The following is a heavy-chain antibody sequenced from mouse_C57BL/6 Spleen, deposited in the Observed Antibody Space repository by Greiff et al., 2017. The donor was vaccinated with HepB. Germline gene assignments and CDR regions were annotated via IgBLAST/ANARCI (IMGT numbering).Heavy chain of an antibody. D-gene: IGHD1-1*01. V-gene: IGHV1-53*01. Sequence: VQLQQPGTELVKPGASVKLSCKASGYTFTSYWMHWVKQRPGQGLEWIGNINPSNGGTNYNEKFKSKATLTVDKSSSTAYMQRSSLTSEDSAVYYCASGRNYSGSSRYYFDYWGQGTTLTVAS. CDR1: GYTFTSYW. CDR3: ASGRNYSGSSRYYFDY. J-gene: IGHJ2*01. CDR2: INPSNGGT.